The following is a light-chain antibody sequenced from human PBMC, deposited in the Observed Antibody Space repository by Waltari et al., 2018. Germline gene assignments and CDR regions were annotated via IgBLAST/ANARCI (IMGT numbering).Light chain of an antibody. V-gene: IGLV2-11*01. J-gene: IGLJ2*01. CDR1: SRDVGGYNF. CDR3: GSDGGRYIWV. Sequence: QSALTQPRSVSGSPGQSVTISCTGTSRDVGGYNFVSWYQQYPGKVPKLMSYGVNKRPSGLPDRFAGTKAGNTAALALSGLQAEDEADYYGGSDGGRYIWVFGGGTKLAVL. CDR2: GVN.